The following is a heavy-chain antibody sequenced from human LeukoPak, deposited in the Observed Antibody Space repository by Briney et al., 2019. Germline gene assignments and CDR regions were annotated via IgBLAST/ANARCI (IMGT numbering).Heavy chain of an antibody. V-gene: IGHV4-34*01. J-gene: IGHJ4*02. CDR1: GGSFSGYY. CDR2: INHIGST. Sequence: SETLSLTCAVYGGSFSGYYWSWIRRPPGKGLEWIGEINHIGSTNYNPSLKSRVTISIDTFKNQFSLKLSSVTAADTAVYYCARGPPLWFGELDYWGQGTLVTVSS. D-gene: IGHD3-10*01. CDR3: ARGPPLWFGELDY.